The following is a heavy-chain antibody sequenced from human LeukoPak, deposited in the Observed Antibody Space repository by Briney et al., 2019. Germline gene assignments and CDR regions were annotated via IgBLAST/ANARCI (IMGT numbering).Heavy chain of an antibody. CDR3: ATVLRYFDWLPSNAFDI. J-gene: IGHJ3*02. D-gene: IGHD3-9*01. Sequence: SQTLSLTCTVSGGSISSGDYYWSWIRQPPGKGLEWIGYVYYSGSTYYNPSLKSRVTISVGTSKNQFSLKLNSVTAADTAVYYCATVLRYFDWLPSNAFDIWGQGTMVTVSS. CDR1: GGSISSGDYY. CDR2: VYYSGST. V-gene: IGHV4-30-4*01.